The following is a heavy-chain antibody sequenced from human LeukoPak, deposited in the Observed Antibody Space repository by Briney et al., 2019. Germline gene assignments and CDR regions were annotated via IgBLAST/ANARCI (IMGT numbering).Heavy chain of an antibody. J-gene: IGHJ3*02. D-gene: IGHD2-21*01. CDR1: GGSVSSGNFY. V-gene: IGHV4-61*02. CDR2: IHTSGNT. CDR3: ARDRGGDSFDI. Sequence: SETLSLTCIVSGGSVSSGNFYWTWIRQPAGNQLEWIGRIHTSGNTNHNPSLWSRVTISTDTSKNQFSLTLNFVTAADTAVYYCARDRGGDSFDIWGQGTTVTVSS.